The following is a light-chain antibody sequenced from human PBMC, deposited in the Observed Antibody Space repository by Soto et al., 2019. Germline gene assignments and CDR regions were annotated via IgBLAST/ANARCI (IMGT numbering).Light chain of an antibody. Sequence: ETMMTQSPDTLSVSLGERATLSCRASQSLRSSLAWYQQKPGQAPRLLIYDASTRATGIPARFSGSGSGTDFTLTISGLQSEDFAVYYCQQYHNWPQTFGQGTKVEIK. CDR1: QSLRSS. V-gene: IGKV3-15*01. CDR3: QQYHNWPQT. J-gene: IGKJ1*01. CDR2: DAS.